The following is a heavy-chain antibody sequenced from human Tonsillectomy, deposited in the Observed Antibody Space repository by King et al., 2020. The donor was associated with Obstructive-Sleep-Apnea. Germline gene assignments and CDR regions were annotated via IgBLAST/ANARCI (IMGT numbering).Heavy chain of an antibody. V-gene: IGHV3-74*01. CDR1: GFTFSIYW. CDR2: ISSDGSVT. J-gene: IGHJ4*02. D-gene: IGHD6-19*01. Sequence: VQLVESGGGLVQPGGSLRLSCAASGFTFSIYWMHWVRQSPGKGLLWVSRISSDGSVTTYADFVKGRFTVSRDDAKNTLYLQMNSLRADDTAVYYCVRAVAGFGDYWGQGTLVTVSS. CDR3: VRAVAGFGDY.